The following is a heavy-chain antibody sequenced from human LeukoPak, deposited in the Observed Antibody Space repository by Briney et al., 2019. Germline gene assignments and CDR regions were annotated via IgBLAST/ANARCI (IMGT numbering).Heavy chain of an antibody. V-gene: IGHV3-49*04. D-gene: IGHD4-17*01. J-gene: IGHJ4*02. CDR1: GFTFSDYY. Sequence: GALRLSCAASGFTFSDYYMSWVRQAPGKGLEWVGFIRSKAYGGTTEYAASVKGRFTISRDDSKSIAYLQMNSLKTEDTAVYYCTTVTPFDYWGQGTLVTVSS. CDR2: IRSKAYGGTT. CDR3: TTVTPFDY.